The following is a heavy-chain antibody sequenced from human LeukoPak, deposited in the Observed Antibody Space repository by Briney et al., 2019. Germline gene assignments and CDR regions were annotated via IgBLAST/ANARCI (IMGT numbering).Heavy chain of an antibody. Sequence: TGGSLRLSCAASGFTFSSYAMTWVRQAPGKGLEWVSASTGSGGTTYYADTVMGRFTISRDNSKNTLYLQMNSLRAEDMAVYYCAKLQSDGLRTYYGMDVWGQGTTVTVSS. CDR1: GFTFSSYA. CDR3: AKLQSDGLRTYYGMDV. J-gene: IGHJ6*02. D-gene: IGHD4-17*01. CDR2: STGSGGTT. V-gene: IGHV3-23*01.